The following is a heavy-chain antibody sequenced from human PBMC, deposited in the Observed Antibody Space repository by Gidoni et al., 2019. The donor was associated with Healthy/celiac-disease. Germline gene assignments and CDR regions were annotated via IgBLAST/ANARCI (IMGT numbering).Heavy chain of an antibody. CDR2: ISYDGSNK. J-gene: IGHJ4*02. D-gene: IGHD1-26*01. CDR3: AKDVLYSGSYYLDY. Sequence: QVQLVESGGGVVQPGRSLRLSCAASGFTFSSYGMHWVRQAPGKGLEWVGVISYDGSNKYYADSVKGRFTISRDNSKNTMYLQMNSLRAEDTAVYYCAKDVLYSGSYYLDYWGQGTLVTVSS. V-gene: IGHV3-30*18. CDR1: GFTFSSYG.